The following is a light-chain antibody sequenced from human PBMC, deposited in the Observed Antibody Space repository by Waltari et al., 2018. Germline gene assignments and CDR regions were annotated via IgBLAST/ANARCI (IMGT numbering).Light chain of an antibody. J-gene: IGLJ2*01. CDR3: ISYSSATPGNVV. Sequence: SALTQPASVSGSLGQSITFSCTGTSSDVGGYNYVAWYQQHPGKAPKPMIHDVSNRPSGVYIRFSGSKSGNTASLTIAGLQADDEADYYCISYSSATPGNVVIGGGTKLTVL. CDR2: DVS. CDR1: SSDVGGYNY. V-gene: IGLV2-14*01.